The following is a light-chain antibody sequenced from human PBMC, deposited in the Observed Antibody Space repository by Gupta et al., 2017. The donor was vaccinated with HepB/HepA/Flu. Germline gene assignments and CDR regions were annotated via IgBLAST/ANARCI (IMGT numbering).Light chain of an antibody. Sequence: DIQMTQSPSTLSASVGDRVTITCRASQSISSWLAWYQQKPGKAPKLLIYQASSLEGGVPSRFSGSGSGTEFTLTIISLQPDDSATYYCKQYNSYWTFGQGTKVGIK. J-gene: IGKJ1*01. V-gene: IGKV1-5*03. CDR3: KQYNSYWT. CDR1: QSISSW. CDR2: QAS.